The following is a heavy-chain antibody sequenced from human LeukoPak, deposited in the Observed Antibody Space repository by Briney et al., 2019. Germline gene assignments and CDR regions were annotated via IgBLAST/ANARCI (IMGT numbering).Heavy chain of an antibody. D-gene: IGHD1-26*01. CDR1: GFTFSTYW. CDR3: ASHYWSY. Sequence: GGSLRLSCAASGFTFSTYWMTWVRQAPGKGLGWVANINQDGSEKHFVDSVKGRFTISRDNAKNSLYLQMNSLRAEDTAVYYCASHYWSYWGQGTLVTVSS. J-gene: IGHJ1*01. CDR2: INQDGSEK. V-gene: IGHV3-7*02.